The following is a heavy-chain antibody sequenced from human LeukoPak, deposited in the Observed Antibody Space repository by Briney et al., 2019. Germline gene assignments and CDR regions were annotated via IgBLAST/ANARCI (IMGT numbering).Heavy chain of an antibody. V-gene: IGHV3-23*01. CDR3: AKDQYCSGGSCYELAFDI. J-gene: IGHJ3*02. D-gene: IGHD2-15*01. Sequence: GGSLRLSCAASGFTFSTSNMNWVRQAPGKGLEWVSAISGSGGSTYYADSVKGRFTISRDNSKNTLYLQMNSLRAEDTAVYYCAKDQYCSGGSCYELAFDIWGQGTMVTVSS. CDR1: GFTFSTSN. CDR2: ISGSGGST.